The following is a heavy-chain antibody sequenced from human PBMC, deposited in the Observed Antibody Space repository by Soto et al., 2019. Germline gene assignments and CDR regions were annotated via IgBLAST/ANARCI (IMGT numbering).Heavy chain of an antibody. CDR1: GGSSSSTTYY. CDR3: AGQSYESRGYFYAY. V-gene: IGHV4-39*01. J-gene: IGHJ4*02. CDR2: IYSGGNT. Sequence: SETLSLTCTVSGGSSSSTTYYWGWTRQSPGKGLEWIGNIYSGGNTYYNPSLKSRVTISVDTSKSHLSLQLISVTAADTAVYYCAGQSYESRGYFYAYWGQRTLVTVSS. D-gene: IGHD3-22*01.